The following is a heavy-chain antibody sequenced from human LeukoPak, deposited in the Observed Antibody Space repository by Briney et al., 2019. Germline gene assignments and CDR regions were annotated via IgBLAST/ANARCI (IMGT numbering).Heavy chain of an antibody. V-gene: IGHV3-23*01. D-gene: IGHD4-11*01. CDR2: ISGSGGST. CDR3: ARDRLQYASYMDV. J-gene: IGHJ6*03. CDR1: GFTFSSYA. Sequence: GGSLRLSCAASGFTFSSYAMSWVRQAPGKGLEWVSAISGSGGSTYYADSVKGRFTISRDDAKNSLYLQMNSLRAEDTAVYYCARDRLQYASYMDVWGKGTTVTVSS.